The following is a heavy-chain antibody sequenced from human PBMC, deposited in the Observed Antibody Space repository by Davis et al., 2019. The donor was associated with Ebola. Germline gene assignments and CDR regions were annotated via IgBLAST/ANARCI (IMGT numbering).Heavy chain of an antibody. V-gene: IGHV1-69*13. CDR1: GGTFSSYA. CDR2: IIPIFGTA. Sequence: AASVKVSCKASGGTFSSYAISWVRQAPGQGLEWMGGIIPIFGTANYAQKFQGRVTITADESTSTAYMELSSLRSEDTAVYYCARDQPGLGPLLNWFDPWGQGTLVTVSS. CDR3: ARDQPGLGPLLNWFDP. D-gene: IGHD1-14*01. J-gene: IGHJ5*02.